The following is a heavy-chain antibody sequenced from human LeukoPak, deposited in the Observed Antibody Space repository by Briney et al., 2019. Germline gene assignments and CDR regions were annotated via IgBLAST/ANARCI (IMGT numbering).Heavy chain of an antibody. J-gene: IGHJ4*02. V-gene: IGHV4-34*01. D-gene: IGHD5-24*01. Sequence: SETLSLTCAVYGGSFSGYYWTWIRQPPGRGLEWIGEINHSGSTNYNPSLKSRVTVSVDTSKSQFSLKLNSVTAADTAMYYCARGRDPYWGQGTLVTVSS. CDR1: GGSFSGYY. CDR2: INHSGST. CDR3: ARGRDPY.